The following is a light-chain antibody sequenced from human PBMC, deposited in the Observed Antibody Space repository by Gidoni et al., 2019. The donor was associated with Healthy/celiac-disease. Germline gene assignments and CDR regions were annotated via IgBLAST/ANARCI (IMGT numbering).Light chain of an antibody. CDR2: AAS. CDR1: QGISSY. J-gene: IGKJ5*01. Sequence: IRMTQSPSSFSASTGDRVTITFRASQGISSYLAWYQQKPVKAPKLLIYAASTLQSGVPSRFSGSGSGTDFTLTISCMQSEDFETYYCQQYYSYPPITFGQGTRLEIK. V-gene: IGKV1-8*01. CDR3: QQYYSYPPIT.